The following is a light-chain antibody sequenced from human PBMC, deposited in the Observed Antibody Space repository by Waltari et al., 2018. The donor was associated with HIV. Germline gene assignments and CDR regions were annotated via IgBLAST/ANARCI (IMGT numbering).Light chain of an antibody. CDR2: TDS. CDR3: ESADSTGNYWA. J-gene: IGLJ2*01. V-gene: IGLV3-25*03. CDR1: ALPKQF. Sequence: SYELTQPPSVSVSPGQTATITCSGDALPKQFAYWYQQKPGQAPLLVIYTDSGRPSGIPDRFSGSNSGTTVTLIISGVQAEDEADYYCESADSTGNYWAFGGGTKLTVL.